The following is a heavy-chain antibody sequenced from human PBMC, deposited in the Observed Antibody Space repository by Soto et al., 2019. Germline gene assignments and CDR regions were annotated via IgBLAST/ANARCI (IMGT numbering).Heavy chain of an antibody. D-gene: IGHD3-22*01. J-gene: IGHJ5*02. CDR1: GGSISSYY. CDR2: IYYSGST. Sequence: ASETLSLTCTVSGGSISSYYWSWIRQPPGKGLEWIGYIYYSGSTYYNPSLKSRVTISVDTSKNQFSLKLSSVTAADTAVYYCATHVDYYDSSGFDPWGQGTLVTVSS. V-gene: IGHV4-59*04. CDR3: ATHVDYYDSSGFDP.